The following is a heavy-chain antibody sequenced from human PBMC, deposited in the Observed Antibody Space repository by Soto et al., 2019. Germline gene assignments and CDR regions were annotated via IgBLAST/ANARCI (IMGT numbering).Heavy chain of an antibody. J-gene: IGHJ4*02. CDR2: ISYDSSNK. CDR3: AKLVIGYCSGNTCYDY. V-gene: IGHV3-30*18. D-gene: IGHD2-15*01. CDR1: GFTFSYG. Sequence: VPLLESGGGLIQPGGSLRLSCAASGFTFSYGIHWLRQAPGKGLEWVAYISYDSSNKFYGDSVKGRFTISRDNSKNTQFLQMNSLRAEDTAVYYCAKLVIGYCSGNTCYDYWGQGTLVAVSS.